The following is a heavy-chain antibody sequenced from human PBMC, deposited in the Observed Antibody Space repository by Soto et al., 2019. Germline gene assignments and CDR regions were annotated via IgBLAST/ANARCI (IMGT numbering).Heavy chain of an antibody. CDR1: GFTFSSYG. CDR3: AKDRMGAGVRGYFDY. J-gene: IGHJ4*02. D-gene: IGHD3-10*01. Sequence: QVQLVESGGGVVQPGRSLRLSRAASGFTFSSYGMHWVRQAPGKGLEWVAVIKYDGSTKYYADSVKGRFTISRDNSKSTLYLQMNSLRAEDTAVYYCAKDRMGAGVRGYFDYWGQGTLVTVSS. V-gene: IGHV3-30*18. CDR2: IKYDGSTK.